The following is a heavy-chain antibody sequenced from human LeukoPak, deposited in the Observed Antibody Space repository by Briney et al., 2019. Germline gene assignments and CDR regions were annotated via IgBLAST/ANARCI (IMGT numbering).Heavy chain of an antibody. J-gene: IGHJ3*02. CDR2: IYHSGST. Sequence: MTSETLSLTCAVSGGSISSGYYWGWIRQSPGKGLEWIGSIYHSGSTNYNPSLKSRVTISVDTSKNQFSLKLSSVTAADTAVYYCARGWSSRYAFDIWGQGTMVTVSS. CDR3: ARGWSSRYAFDI. V-gene: IGHV4-38-2*01. D-gene: IGHD6-13*01. CDR1: GGSISSGYY.